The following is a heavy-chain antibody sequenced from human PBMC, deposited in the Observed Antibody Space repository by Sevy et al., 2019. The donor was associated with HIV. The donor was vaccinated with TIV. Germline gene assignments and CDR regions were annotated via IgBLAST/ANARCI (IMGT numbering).Heavy chain of an antibody. CDR2: ISDDGTMK. CDR1: GFTFTTYS. D-gene: IGHD6-6*01. V-gene: IGHV3-30-3*01. J-gene: IGHJ4*02. Sequence: GGPLRLSCVASGFTFTTYSMHWVRQAPGKGLEWVAVISDDGTMKFFADSVKGRFTISRDNSKNTLYLQMNSLRAEDTAVYYCSRSTRAGRPNFDYWGQGALVTVSS. CDR3: SRSTRAGRPNFDY.